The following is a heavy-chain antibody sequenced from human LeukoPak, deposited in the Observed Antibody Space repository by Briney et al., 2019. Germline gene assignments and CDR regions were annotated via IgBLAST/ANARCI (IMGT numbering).Heavy chain of an antibody. CDR1: GGSFSGYY. D-gene: IGHD6-13*01. V-gene: IGHV4-34*01. CDR2: INHSGST. J-gene: IGHJ4*02. Sequence: SGTLSLTCAVYGGSFSGYYWSWIRQPPGKGLEWIGEINHSGSTNYNPSLKSRVTISVDRSKNQFSLKLSSVTAADTAVYYCASDRGSGSWYGRDYWGQGTLVTVSS. CDR3: ASDRGSGSWYGRDY.